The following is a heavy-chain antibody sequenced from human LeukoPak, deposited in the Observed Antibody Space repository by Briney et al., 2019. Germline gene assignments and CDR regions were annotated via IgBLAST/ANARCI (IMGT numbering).Heavy chain of an antibody. J-gene: IGHJ6*02. CDR3: ARVVPAAPEGIYYYGMDV. Sequence: PSETLSLTCTVSGGSISSYYWSWIRQPLGKGLEWIGRIYTSGSTNYNPSLKSRVTMSVDTSKNQFSLKLSSVTAADTAVYYCARVVPAAPEGIYYYGMDVWGQGTTVTVSS. D-gene: IGHD2-2*01. V-gene: IGHV4-4*07. CDR1: GGSISSYY. CDR2: IYTSGST.